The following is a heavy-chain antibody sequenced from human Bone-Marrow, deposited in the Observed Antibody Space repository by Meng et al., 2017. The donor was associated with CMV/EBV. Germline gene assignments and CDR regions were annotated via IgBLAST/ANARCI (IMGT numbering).Heavy chain of an antibody. CDR1: GYTLTELS. V-gene: IGHV1-24*01. CDR3: ATFPSGYAYYYYGMDV. Sequence: ASVKVSCKVSGYTLTELSMHWVRQAPGKGLEWMGGFDPEDGETIYAQKFQGRVTMTEDTSTDTAYMELSSLRSEDTAVYYCATFPSGYAYYYYGMDVWGQGTTVTFSS. J-gene: IGHJ6*01. CDR2: FDPEDGET. D-gene: IGHD3-3*01.